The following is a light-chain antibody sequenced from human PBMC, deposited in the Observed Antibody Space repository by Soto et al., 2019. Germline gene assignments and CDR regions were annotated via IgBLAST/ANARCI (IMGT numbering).Light chain of an antibody. CDR3: STFTSIWTWV. Sequence: QSALTQPASVSGSPGQSITISCTGTSSDVGGYNYGSWYQQVPGKAPKLMIYEVSNRPSGVSNRFFGSKSGNTASLTISGLQTEDEADSYCSTFTSIWTWVFGGGTQLTVL. CDR1: SSDVGGYNY. V-gene: IGLV2-14*01. J-gene: IGLJ7*01. CDR2: EVS.